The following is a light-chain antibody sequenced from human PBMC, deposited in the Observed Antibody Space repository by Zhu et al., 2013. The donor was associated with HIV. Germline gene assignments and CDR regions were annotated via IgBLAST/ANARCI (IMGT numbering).Light chain of an antibody. CDR3: QQYKNWWT. CDR1: QGVSSN. J-gene: IGKJ1*01. V-gene: IGKV3-15*01. CDR2: GAS. Sequence: EIVMTQSPATLSVSPGERATLSCRASQGVSSNLAWYQQKPGQSPRLLIYGASTRATGIPARFSGSGSGTDFTLTISSLQSEDFAVYYCQQYKNWWTFGQGTKVEIK.